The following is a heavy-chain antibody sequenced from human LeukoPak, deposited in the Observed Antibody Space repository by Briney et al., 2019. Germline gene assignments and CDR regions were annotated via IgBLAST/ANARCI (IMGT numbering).Heavy chain of an antibody. J-gene: IGHJ4*02. Sequence: SETLSLTCTVSGDSISSSSYYWGWLRQPPGKGLEWIANIYYTGNTYYNSSLKGRVTISIDTSRNQFSLKLRSVTAADTAVYFCAILYSDNVFNPFDYWGQGTLVTVSS. D-gene: IGHD3-16*01. V-gene: IGHV4-39*07. CDR1: GDSISSSSYY. CDR3: AILYSDNVFNPFDY. CDR2: IYYTGNT.